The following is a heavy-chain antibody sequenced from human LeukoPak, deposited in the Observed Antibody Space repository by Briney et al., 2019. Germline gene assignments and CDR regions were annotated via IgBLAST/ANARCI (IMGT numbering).Heavy chain of an antibody. CDR3: GRDSLGGDY. Sequence: PGRSLRLSCAASGFSFSTFGMHWARRAPGKGLEWVAVIWNDGSKKFYAESVKGRFTISRDNSQNTLYLQMNRLRAEDTAVYYCGRDSLGGDYWGQGTLVNVSS. CDR1: GFSFSTFG. J-gene: IGHJ4*02. D-gene: IGHD3-16*01. V-gene: IGHV3-33*08. CDR2: IWNDGSKK.